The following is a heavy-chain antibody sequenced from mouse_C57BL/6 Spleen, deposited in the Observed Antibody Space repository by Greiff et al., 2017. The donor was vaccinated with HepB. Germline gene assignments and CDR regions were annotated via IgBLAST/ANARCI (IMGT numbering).Heavy chain of an antibody. CDR1: GYTFTDYE. CDR2: IDPETGGT. V-gene: IGHV1-15*01. D-gene: IGHD2-3*01. Sequence: VQLQQSGAELVRPGASVTLSCKASGYTFTDYEMHWVKQTPVHGLEWIGAIDPETGGTAYNQKFKGKAILTADKSSSTAYMELRSLTSEDSAVYYCTRFLYYGYFGYWGQGTTLTVSS. J-gene: IGHJ2*01. CDR3: TRFLYYGYFGY.